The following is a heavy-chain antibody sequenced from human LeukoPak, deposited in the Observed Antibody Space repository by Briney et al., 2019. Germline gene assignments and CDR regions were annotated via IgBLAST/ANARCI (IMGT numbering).Heavy chain of an antibody. CDR2: IWYDGSNK. J-gene: IGHJ4*02. V-gene: IGHV3-33*01. CDR1: GFTFSRYG. CDR3: ARDPGTTSYYFDY. D-gene: IGHD1-1*01. Sequence: PGRSLRLSCVVSGFTFSRYGVHWVRQAPGKGLEWVALIWYDGSNKCYADSVKGRFTISRDDSKNTLYLQMNSLRAEDTAVYYCARDPGTTSYYFDYWGQGTLVTVSS.